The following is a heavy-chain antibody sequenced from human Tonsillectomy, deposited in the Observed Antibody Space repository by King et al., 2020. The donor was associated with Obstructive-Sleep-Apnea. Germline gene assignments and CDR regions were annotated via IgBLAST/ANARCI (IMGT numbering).Heavy chain of an antibody. V-gene: IGHV3-49*03. CDR3: SREDLFFDYGDYIAFDI. CDR1: GFNFGDYA. Sequence: VQLVESGGGLVQPGRSLRLSCTASGFNFGDYAMSWFRQAPGKGLEWVGFLRSETYDGTTEYAASVKGRFTISRDDSKSIAYLQMNSLKTEDTAVYYCSREDLFFDYGDYIAFDIWGQGTMVTVSS. CDR2: LRSETYDGTT. D-gene: IGHD4-17*01. J-gene: IGHJ3*02.